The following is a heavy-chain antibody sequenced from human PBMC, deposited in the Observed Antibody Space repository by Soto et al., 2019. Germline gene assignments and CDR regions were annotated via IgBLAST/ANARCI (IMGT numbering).Heavy chain of an antibody. CDR1: GFTFSSYA. D-gene: IGHD3-16*02. Sequence: ESGGGVVQPGRSLRLSCAASGFTFSSYAMHWVRQAPGKGLEWVAVISYDGSNKYYADSVKGRFTISRDNSKNTLYLQMNSLRAEDTAVYYCARDRGYDYVWGSYRSEYAFDIWGQGTMVTVSS. V-gene: IGHV3-30-3*01. CDR3: ARDRGYDYVWGSYRSEYAFDI. CDR2: ISYDGSNK. J-gene: IGHJ3*02.